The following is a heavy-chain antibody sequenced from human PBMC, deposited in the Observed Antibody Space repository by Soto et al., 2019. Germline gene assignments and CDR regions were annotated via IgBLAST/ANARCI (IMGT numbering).Heavy chain of an antibody. Sequence: QVQLQQWGAGLLKPSETLSLTCAVYGGSFSGYYWNWIRQPPGKGLEWIGEINHSGSTNYNPSLKIDVTRAVNTAKVQFFLKLGSVSEEDTAVYYCARCYCMNFYYWGQGNLVTGSS. J-gene: IGHJ4*02. CDR2: INHSGST. CDR3: ARCYCMNFYY. V-gene: IGHV4-34*01. CDR1: GGSFSGYY. D-gene: IGHD2-21*01.